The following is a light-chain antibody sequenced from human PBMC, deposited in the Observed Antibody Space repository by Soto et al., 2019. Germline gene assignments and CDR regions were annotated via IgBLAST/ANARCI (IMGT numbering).Light chain of an antibody. CDR1: QSISSY. CDR3: QHRANWPLT. Sequence: EIVLTQSPATLSLSPGERATLSCRASQSISSYLAWYQQKPGQAPRLLIYDASNRATGIPARFSGSGSGTDFTLTISSLEPEDFAVYYCQHRANWPLTFGGGTEVEIK. CDR2: DAS. V-gene: IGKV3-11*01. J-gene: IGKJ4*01.